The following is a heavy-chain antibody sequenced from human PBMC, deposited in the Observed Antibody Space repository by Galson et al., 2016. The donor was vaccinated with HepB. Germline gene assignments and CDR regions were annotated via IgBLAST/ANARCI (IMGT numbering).Heavy chain of an antibody. D-gene: IGHD4-17*01. CDR1: GFTFSSYS. CDR2: ISGSDGRT. CDR3: ARAAGDYGNDGFPNFDY. V-gene: IGHV3-23*01. J-gene: IGHJ4*02. Sequence: SLRLSCAASGFTFSSYSMGWVRQAPGKGLEWISAISGSDGRTYYADSVKGRLTISRDNSKNTLFLQMNSLRDEDTAVYFCARAAGDYGNDGFPNFDYWGQGTLVTVSS.